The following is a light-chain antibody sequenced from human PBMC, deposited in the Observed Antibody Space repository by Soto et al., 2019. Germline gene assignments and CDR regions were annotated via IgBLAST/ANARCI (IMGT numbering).Light chain of an antibody. J-gene: IGKJ4*01. CDR1: QGIGVY. CDR3: QKYNSAPLT. Sequence: DIRMTQSPSSLSASLGDRVPITCRASQGIGVYLAWFQQKPGKVPKLLIYAASTLQSGVPSRFSGSGSGTDFTLTISSLQPEDFATYYCQKYNSAPLTFGGGTKVEIK. CDR2: AAS. V-gene: IGKV1-27*01.